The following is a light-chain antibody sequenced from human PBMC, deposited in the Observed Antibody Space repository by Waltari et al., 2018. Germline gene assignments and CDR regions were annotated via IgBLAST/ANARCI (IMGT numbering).Light chain of an antibody. CDR1: QSVNTW. V-gene: IGKV1-5*03. J-gene: IGKJ1*01. CDR2: KAS. Sequence: DIQMTQSPSTLSASVGDRVTITCRASQSVNTWLAWFQQLPGKAPKVLIYKASNLEPGVPSRCSGSGSGTDFTLTISSLQPDDFASYYCQQYNDFPWTFGQGTKVEIK. CDR3: QQYNDFPWT.